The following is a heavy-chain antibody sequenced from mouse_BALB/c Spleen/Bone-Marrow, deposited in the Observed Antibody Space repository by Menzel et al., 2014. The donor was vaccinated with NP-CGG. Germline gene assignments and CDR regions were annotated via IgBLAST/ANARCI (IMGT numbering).Heavy chain of an antibody. V-gene: IGHV1-7*01. CDR2: IDPSTGHT. CDR1: GFPFTTYW. D-gene: IGHD2-14*01. Sequence: QVQLQQPGAELAKPGASVKMSCKASGFPFTTYWMHWFKQRPGQGLEWIGYIDPSTGHTEYNQNFKDKATLTADKSSSTAYMQLSTLTYEDSAVYYCARPYRYDKEFAYWGQGTLVTVSA. CDR3: ARPYRYDKEFAY. J-gene: IGHJ3*01.